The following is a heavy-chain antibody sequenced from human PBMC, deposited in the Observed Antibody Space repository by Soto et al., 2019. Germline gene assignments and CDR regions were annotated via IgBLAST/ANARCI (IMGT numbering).Heavy chain of an antibody. J-gene: IGHJ4*02. D-gene: IGHD4-17*01. CDR3: ARLPYGDYASFDY. CDR1: GYSFTSYW. V-gene: IGHV5-51*01. CDR2: IYPGDSDT. Sequence: GESLKSSWKGSGYSFTSYWIGWVRQMPGKGLEWMGIIYPGDSDTRYSPSFQGQVTISADKSISTAYLQWSSQKASDTAMYYCARLPYGDYASFDYWGQGTLVTVSS.